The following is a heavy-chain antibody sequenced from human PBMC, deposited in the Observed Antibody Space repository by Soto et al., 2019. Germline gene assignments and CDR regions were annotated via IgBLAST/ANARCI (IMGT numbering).Heavy chain of an antibody. V-gene: IGHV1-3*01. CDR2: INAGKGNT. CDR3: ARARGIAVAAARWGMDV. D-gene: IGHD6-19*01. CDR1: GYTFTSYA. J-gene: IGHJ6*02. Sequence: ASVKVSCKASGYTFTSYAMHWVRQAPGQRLEWMGWINAGKGNTKYSQKFQGRVTITRDTSASTAYMELSSLRSEDTAVYYCARARGIAVAAARWGMDVWGQGTTVTVSS.